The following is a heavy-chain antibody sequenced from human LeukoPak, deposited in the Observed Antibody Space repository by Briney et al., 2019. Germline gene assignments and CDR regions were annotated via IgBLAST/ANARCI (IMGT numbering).Heavy chain of an antibody. V-gene: IGHV4-39*07. J-gene: IGHJ3*02. CDR2: IYYSGST. D-gene: IGHD3-22*01. CDR3: ARDMAASSGYYGVAFDI. CDR1: GGSISSSSYY. Sequence: SETLSLTCTVSGGSISSSSYYWGWIRQPPGKGLEWIGSIYYSGSTYYNPSLKSRVTISVDTSKNLFSLKLSSVTAADTAVYYCARDMAASSGYYGVAFDIWGQGTMVTVSS.